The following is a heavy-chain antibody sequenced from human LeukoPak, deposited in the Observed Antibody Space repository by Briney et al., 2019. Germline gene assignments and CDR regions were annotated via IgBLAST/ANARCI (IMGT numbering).Heavy chain of an antibody. CDR3: AKDVPGIAAAGTDFDY. CDR2: ISGSGGST. CDR1: GFPFSSYA. J-gene: IGHJ4*02. Sequence: GGSLSPSCAASGFPFSSYAMSWVRQAPGKGLEWVSAISGSGGSTYYADSVKGRFTISRDNSKNTLYLQMNSLRAEDTAVYYCAKDVPGIAAAGTDFDYWGQGTLVTVSS. V-gene: IGHV3-23*01. D-gene: IGHD6-13*01.